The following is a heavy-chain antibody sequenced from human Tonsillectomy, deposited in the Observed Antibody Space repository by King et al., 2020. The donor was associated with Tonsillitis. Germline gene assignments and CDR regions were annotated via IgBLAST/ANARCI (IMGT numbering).Heavy chain of an antibody. CDR3: GSYYGLSAAFDI. V-gene: IGHV3-74*01. Sequence: DGEGVEGGGGGGERGGGVRGEGEGDGLTFRREGMHGGRQTEGKGRGGGERRKREGSRTSYADSVKGRFTISRDNAKNTLYLQMNSLRVEDTADYGSGSYYGLSAAFDIWGQGTMVTVSS. J-gene: IGHJ3*02. CDR1: GLTFRREG. D-gene: IGHD3-10*01. CDR2: RKREGSRT.